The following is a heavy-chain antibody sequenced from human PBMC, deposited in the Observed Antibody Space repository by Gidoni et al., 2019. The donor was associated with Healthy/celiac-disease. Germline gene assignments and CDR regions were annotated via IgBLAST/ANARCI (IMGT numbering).Heavy chain of an antibody. J-gene: IGHJ3*02. Sequence: QVQLQQWGAGLLKPSETLSLPCAVYVGSFSGYYWSWIRQPPGKGLEWIGEINHSGSTNYNPSLKSRVTISVDTSKNQFSLKLSSVTAADTAVYYCARDRYSSSWVDAFDIWGQGTMVTVSS. CDR1: VGSFSGYY. CDR2: INHSGST. CDR3: ARDRYSSSWVDAFDI. V-gene: IGHV4-34*01. D-gene: IGHD6-13*01.